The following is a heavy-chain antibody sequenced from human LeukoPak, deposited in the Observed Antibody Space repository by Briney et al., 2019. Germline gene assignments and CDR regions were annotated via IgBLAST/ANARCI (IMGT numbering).Heavy chain of an antibody. J-gene: IGHJ5*02. Sequence: RGGPLRLSCAASGFTFSSYSMNWVRQAPGEGLEWVSSISSSSNYIYYADSLKGRFTISRDNAKNSLYLQMNSLRAEDTAVYYCAKDRLVGATLLNWFDPWGQGTLVTVSS. CDR3: AKDRLVGATLLNWFDP. CDR1: GFTFSSYS. V-gene: IGHV3-21*01. CDR2: ISSSSNYI. D-gene: IGHD1-26*01.